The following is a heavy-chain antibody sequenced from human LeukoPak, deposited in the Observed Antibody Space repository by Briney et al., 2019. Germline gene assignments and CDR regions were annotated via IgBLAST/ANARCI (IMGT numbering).Heavy chain of an antibody. D-gene: IGHD3-22*01. Sequence: ASVKVSCKASAYTFSTYLLHWVRQAPGQGLEWMGIIDPSGGSTDYAQKFQGRVTMTRDTSTSTVYMELSSLRSDDTAVYYCARDLHYYDSSGYYDYWGQGTLVTVSS. CDR2: IDPSGGST. V-gene: IGHV1-46*01. J-gene: IGHJ4*02. CDR1: AYTFSTYL. CDR3: ARDLHYYDSSGYYDY.